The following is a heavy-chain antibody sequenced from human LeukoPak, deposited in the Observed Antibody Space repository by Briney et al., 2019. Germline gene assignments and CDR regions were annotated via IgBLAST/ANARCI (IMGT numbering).Heavy chain of an antibody. Sequence: PGGSLRLSCAASGFTFSSYSMNWVRQAPGKGLEWVSSISSSSYIYYADSVKGRFTISRDNAKNSLYLQMNSLRAEDTAVYYCARDGPYCSSTSCYAAWFDPWGQGTLVTVSS. CDR1: GFTFSSYS. CDR2: ISSSSYI. D-gene: IGHD2-2*01. CDR3: ARDGPYCSSTSCYAAWFDP. V-gene: IGHV3-21*01. J-gene: IGHJ5*02.